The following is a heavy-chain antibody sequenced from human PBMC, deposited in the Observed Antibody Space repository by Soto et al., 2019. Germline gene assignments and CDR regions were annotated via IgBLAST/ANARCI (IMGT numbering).Heavy chain of an antibody. J-gene: IGHJ3*02. CDR1: GGSISSGGYY. V-gene: IGHV4-31*03. CDR2: IYYSGST. D-gene: IGHD3-22*01. CDR3: ARDSSGYHAFDI. Sequence: SETLSLTCTVSGGSISSGGYYWSWIRQHPGKGLEWIGYIYYSGSTYYNPSLKSRVTISVDTSKNQFSLKLSSVTAADTAVYYCARDSSGYHAFDIWGRGTMVTVSS.